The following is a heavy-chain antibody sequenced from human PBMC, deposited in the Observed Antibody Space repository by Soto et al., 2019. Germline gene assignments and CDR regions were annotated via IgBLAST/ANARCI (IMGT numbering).Heavy chain of an antibody. CDR1: GGSISSGDYY. D-gene: IGHD3-10*01. Sequence: QVQLQESGPGLVKPSQTLSLTCTVSGGSISSGDYYWSWIRQPPGKGLEWIGYIYYSGSTYYNPSLKSRVTISVDTSKNQFSLKLSSVTAADTAVYYCARERVTMVRGVSRHYYYGMDVWGQGTTVTVSS. J-gene: IGHJ6*02. V-gene: IGHV4-30-4*01. CDR2: IYYSGST. CDR3: ARERVTMVRGVSRHYYYGMDV.